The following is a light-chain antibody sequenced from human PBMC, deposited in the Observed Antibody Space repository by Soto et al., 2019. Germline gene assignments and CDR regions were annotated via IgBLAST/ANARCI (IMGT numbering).Light chain of an antibody. CDR2: AAS. Sequence: EIVLTQSPATLSLSPGERATLSCRASQSVSSSYLAWYQQKPGQAPRLLIYAASSMDTGIPDRFSGSGSGTDFTLTISRLEPDDFAVYYCQQYGSSPRTFGQGTKVDI. CDR3: QQYGSSPRT. CDR1: QSVSSSY. V-gene: IGKV3-20*01. J-gene: IGKJ1*01.